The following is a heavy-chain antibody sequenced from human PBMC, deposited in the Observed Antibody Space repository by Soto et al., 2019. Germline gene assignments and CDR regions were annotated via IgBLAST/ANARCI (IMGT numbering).Heavy chain of an antibody. J-gene: IGHJ6*02. V-gene: IGHV2-5*02. D-gene: IGHD3-10*01. CDR2: IYWDDDK. CDR3: AHRGVLVTYYGSGTNLYYYYGMDV. CDR1: GFSLSTSGVG. Sequence: QITLKESGPTLVKPTQTLTLTCTFSGFSLSTSGVGVGWIRQPPGKALEWLALIYWDDDKRYSPSLKSRLTITKDTSKNQVVLTMPNMDPVDTATYYCAHRGVLVTYYGSGTNLYYYYGMDVWGQGTTVTVAS.